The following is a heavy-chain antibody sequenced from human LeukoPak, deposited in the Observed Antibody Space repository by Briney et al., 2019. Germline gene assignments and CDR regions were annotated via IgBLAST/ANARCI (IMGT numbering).Heavy chain of an antibody. CDR2: ISGSGGST. D-gene: IGHD3-22*01. Sequence: GGSLRLSRAASGFTFSSYAMSWVRQAPGKGLEWVSAISGSGGSTYYADSVKGRFTISRDNAKNSLYLQMNSLRAEDTAVYYCARGGGGYYDSSGYHLSSGFDYWGQGTLVTVSS. CDR1: GFTFSSYA. CDR3: ARGGGGYYDSSGYHLSSGFDY. J-gene: IGHJ4*02. V-gene: IGHV3-48*04.